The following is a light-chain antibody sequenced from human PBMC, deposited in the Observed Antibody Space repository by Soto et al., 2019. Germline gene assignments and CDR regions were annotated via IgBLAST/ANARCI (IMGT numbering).Light chain of an antibody. Sequence: QSVLTQPPSASGSPGQTVTITCSGSSSNIGSDYVFWYQQLPGTAPRLLIYRDIQRPSGVPDRFSGSKSGYSGSLAISALRAEDEAVYYCATWDGSMRRVVFGGGTKLTVL. V-gene: IGLV1-47*01. CDR1: SSNIGSDY. CDR3: ATWDGSMRRVV. CDR2: RDI. J-gene: IGLJ2*01.